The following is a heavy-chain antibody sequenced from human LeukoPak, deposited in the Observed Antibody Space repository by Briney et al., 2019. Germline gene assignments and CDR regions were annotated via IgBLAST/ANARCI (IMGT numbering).Heavy chain of an antibody. V-gene: IGHV4-31*03. D-gene: IGHD2-15*01. J-gene: IGHJ5*02. Sequence: SETLSLTCTVSGGSISSGGYYWSWIRQHPGKGLEWIGHIYYSGNTYYNPSLKSRVTISVDTSKNQFSLKPSSVTAADTAVYYCARGVFVVTPNWFDPWGQGTLVTVSS. CDR3: ARGVFVVTPNWFDP. CDR2: IYYSGNT. CDR1: GGSISSGGYY.